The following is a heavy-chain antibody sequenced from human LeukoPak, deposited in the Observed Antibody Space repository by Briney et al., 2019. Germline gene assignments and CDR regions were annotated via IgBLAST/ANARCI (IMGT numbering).Heavy chain of an antibody. Sequence: GGSLTLSCAASGFTFSSYAMSWIRQAPGKGLELASAISGGAGSTYYADSVQCRFTISRDNSKNTLYLQMNSLRAEDTAVYYCAKDQGGYSGYDSLYFDYWGQGTLVTVSS. J-gene: IGHJ4*02. CDR1: GFTFSSYA. V-gene: IGHV3-23*01. CDR3: AKDQGGYSGYDSLYFDY. CDR2: ISGGAGST. D-gene: IGHD5-12*01.